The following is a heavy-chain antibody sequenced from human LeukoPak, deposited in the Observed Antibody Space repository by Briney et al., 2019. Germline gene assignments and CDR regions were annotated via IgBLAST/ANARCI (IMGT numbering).Heavy chain of an antibody. Sequence: GRSLRLSCTASGFSLSSYAMHWVRQAPGKGLEWVAVIWYHGSNKYYADSVKGRFTISRDNSKNTLYLQMNSLRAEDTAVYYCARDLLVVDYGDYGIDYWGQGTLVTVSS. D-gene: IGHD4-17*01. J-gene: IGHJ4*02. V-gene: IGHV3-33*01. CDR2: IWYHGSNK. CDR3: ARDLLVVDYGDYGIDY. CDR1: GFSLSSYA.